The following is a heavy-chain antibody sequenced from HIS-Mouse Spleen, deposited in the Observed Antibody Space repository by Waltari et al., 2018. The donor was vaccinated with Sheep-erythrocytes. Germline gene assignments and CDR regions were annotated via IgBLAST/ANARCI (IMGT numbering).Heavy chain of an antibody. CDR3: ARVASGTTFDY. CDR1: GFTFSSYS. D-gene: IGHD1-7*01. Sequence: EVQLVESGGGLVKPGGSLRLSCAASGFTFSSYSMNWARQAQGKGLEWVSSISSSSSYIYYADSVKGRFTISRDNAKNSLYLQMNSLRAADTAVYYCARVASGTTFDYWGQGTLVTVSS. V-gene: IGHV3-21*01. CDR2: ISSSSSYI. J-gene: IGHJ4*02.